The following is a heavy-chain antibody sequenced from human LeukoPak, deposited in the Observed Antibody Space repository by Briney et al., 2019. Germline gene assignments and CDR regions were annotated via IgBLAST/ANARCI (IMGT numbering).Heavy chain of an antibody. CDR2: ISVYNGNT. D-gene: IGHD4-17*01. Sequence: ASLKASCTASGYTFTSYGTRSGRDAPGERVEWMGWISVYNGNTNYAQKLQGRVTMTTDTSTSTAYMELRSLRSDETAVYYCARDAMFDYGDYGDFDYWGQGTLVTVSS. CDR3: ARDAMFDYGDYGDFDY. V-gene: IGHV1-18*01. J-gene: IGHJ4*02. CDR1: GYTFTSYG.